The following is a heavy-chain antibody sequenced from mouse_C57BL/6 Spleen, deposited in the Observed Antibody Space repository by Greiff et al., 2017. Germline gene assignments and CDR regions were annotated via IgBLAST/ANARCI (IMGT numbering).Heavy chain of an antibody. CDR2: IYPGSGST. CDR3: ARKQLRPHDAMDY. CDR1: GYTFTSYW. Sequence: QVQLQQPGAELVKPGASVKMSCKASGYTFTSYWITWVKQRPGQGLEWIGDIYPGSGSTNYNEKFKCKATLTVDTSTSTAYMQLSSLTSEDSAVYYWARKQLRPHDAMDYWGQGTSVTVSS. J-gene: IGHJ4*01. D-gene: IGHD3-2*02. V-gene: IGHV1-55*01.